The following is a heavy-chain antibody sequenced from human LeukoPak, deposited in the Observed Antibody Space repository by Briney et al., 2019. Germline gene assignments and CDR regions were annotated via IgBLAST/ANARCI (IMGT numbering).Heavy chain of an antibody. D-gene: IGHD1-14*01. J-gene: IGHJ4*02. CDR2: IYYSGST. Sequence: SETLSLTWTVSGGSISSSSYYWGWIRQPPGKGLEWIGSIYYSGSTYYNPSLKSRVTISVDTSKNQFSLKLSSVTAADTAVYYCASVNRGLLWGQGTLVTVSS. CDR1: GGSISSSSYY. V-gene: IGHV4-39*07. CDR3: ASVNRGLL.